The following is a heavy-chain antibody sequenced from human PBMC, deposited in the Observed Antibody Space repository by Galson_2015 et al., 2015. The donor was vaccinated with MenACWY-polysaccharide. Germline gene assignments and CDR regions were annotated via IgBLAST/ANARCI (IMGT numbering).Heavy chain of an antibody. Sequence: SLRLSCAASGFTFSHYGMHWVRQAPGKGLEWVAVIWYDGSNKYYADSVNGRFTISRDNSKNTLYLQMNSLRAEDTAMYYCVRDVGGIAAAGTKGWFDPWGQGTLSPSPQ. V-gene: IGHV3-33*01. CDR1: GFTFSHYG. D-gene: IGHD6-25*01. J-gene: IGHJ5*02. CDR3: VRDVGGIAAAGTKGWFDP. CDR2: IWYDGSNK.